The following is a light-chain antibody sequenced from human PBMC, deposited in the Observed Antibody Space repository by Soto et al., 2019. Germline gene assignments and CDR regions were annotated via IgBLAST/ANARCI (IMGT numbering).Light chain of an antibody. CDR3: QQRSDWQYT. J-gene: IGKJ2*01. V-gene: IGKV3-11*01. CDR1: QRITSY. Sequence: EVVLTQSPATLSLSPGERATLSCRASQRITSYLAWYQQRPGQAPRLLMYDATNSASGVPARSSGSKSGTDFTLTISSLQPEDFAVYFCQQRSDWQYTFGQGTKVE. CDR2: DAT.